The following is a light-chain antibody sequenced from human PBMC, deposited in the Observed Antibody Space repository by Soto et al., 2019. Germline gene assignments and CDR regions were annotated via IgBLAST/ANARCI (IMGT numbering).Light chain of an antibody. CDR2: GAS. Sequence: IEMTQSTATLSVSPGQRATLSCRASQSVSTNLAWYPQKPGQAPRLLIYGASTRATGIPARFSGSGSGTEFTLTISGLQSDDFAVYYCQQYSNWPPWTFGQGTRVDLK. CDR3: QQYSNWPPWT. J-gene: IGKJ1*01. V-gene: IGKV3D-15*01. CDR1: QSVSTN.